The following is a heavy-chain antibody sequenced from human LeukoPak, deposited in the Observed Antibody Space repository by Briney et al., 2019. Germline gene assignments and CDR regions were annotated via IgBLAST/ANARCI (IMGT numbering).Heavy chain of an antibody. D-gene: IGHD1-26*01. V-gene: IGHV4-39*07. CDR1: GGSISSSSYY. CDR2: IYISGST. CDR3: ASATTIVGVIN. Sequence: SETLSLTCTVSGGSISSSSYYWGWIRQPPGKGLEWMGRIYISGSTNYNPSLKSRVTMSVDTSKNQFSLKLSSVTAADTAVYYCASATTIVGVINWGQGTLVTVSS. J-gene: IGHJ4*02.